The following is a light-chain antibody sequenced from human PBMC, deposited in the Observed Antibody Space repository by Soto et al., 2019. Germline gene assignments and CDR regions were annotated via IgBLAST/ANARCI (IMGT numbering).Light chain of an antibody. CDR1: QDIGSS. CDR2: AAS. J-gene: IGKJ1*01. V-gene: IGKV1-16*01. CDR3: QHWTDYSWT. Sequence: DIQMTQSPSSLSVSVGDRVTITCRASQDIGSSLGWFQQKPGKAPKSLIYAASTLQVGVPSRFSSSGSGTDFILTISSLQPDDFATYYCQHWTDYSWTFGQGTKVEVK.